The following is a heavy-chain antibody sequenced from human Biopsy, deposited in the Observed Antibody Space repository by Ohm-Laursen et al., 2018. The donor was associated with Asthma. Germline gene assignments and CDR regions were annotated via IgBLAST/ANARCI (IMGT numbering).Heavy chain of an antibody. CDR1: GGTFNTYV. V-gene: IGHV1-69*01. D-gene: IGHD2-2*01. CDR2: INSAFGTT. J-gene: IGHJ4*02. CDR3: ARKAGSCISRTCYSLDF. Sequence: SSVKVSCKSLGGTFNTYVIGWVRQAPGQGLERMGGINSAFGTTTYTQKFQDRVTITADDSTSTVYMELSSLRSEDTAVYYCARKAGSCISRTCYSLDFWGQGTLVTVSS.